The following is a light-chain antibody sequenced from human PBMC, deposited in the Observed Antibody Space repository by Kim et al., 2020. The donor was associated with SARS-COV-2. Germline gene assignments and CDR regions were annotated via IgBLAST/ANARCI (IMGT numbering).Light chain of an antibody. J-gene: IGKJ5*01. CDR2: GVS. Sequence: EIVLTQSPGTLSLSPGERATLSCRASPSVRGIYLAWFQQKPGQARRLVIYGVSSRSTGTPDRFSDSVSGTDFTLTISRLETDDFAVYYCQQDARAPDTFGQGTRREIK. CDR3: QQDARAPDT. CDR1: PSVRGIY. V-gene: IGKV3-20*01.